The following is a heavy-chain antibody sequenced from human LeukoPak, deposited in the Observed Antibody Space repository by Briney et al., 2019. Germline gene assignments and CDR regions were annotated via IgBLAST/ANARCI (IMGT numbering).Heavy chain of an antibody. CDR1: GGSVSSGASY. V-gene: IGHV4-31*03. Sequence: PSETLSLTCTVSGGSVSSGASYWSWIRQHPGKGLEWIGYIYYSGTTFYNSSLKSRVTISVDTSQNQFSLKLSSVTAADTAVCYCARDRIIPRYYYYGMDVWGQGTTVTVSS. J-gene: IGHJ6*02. D-gene: IGHD2/OR15-2a*01. CDR3: ARDRIIPRYYYYGMDV. CDR2: IYYSGTT.